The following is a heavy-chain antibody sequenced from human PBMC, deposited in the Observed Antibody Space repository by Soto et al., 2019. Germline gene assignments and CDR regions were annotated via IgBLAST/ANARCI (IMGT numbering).Heavy chain of an antibody. J-gene: IGHJ4*02. Sequence: ASVKVSCKASAYTFTDYDINWVRQATGQGLEWMGWVNPNSGNTGYAQKFQGRLTMTRSTSISTAYMELSSLRSDDTAIYYCARVRRGGPSDSWGQGTLVTVSS. CDR2: VNPNSGNT. CDR3: ARVRRGGPSDS. CDR1: AYTFTDYD. D-gene: IGHD3-10*01. V-gene: IGHV1-8*01.